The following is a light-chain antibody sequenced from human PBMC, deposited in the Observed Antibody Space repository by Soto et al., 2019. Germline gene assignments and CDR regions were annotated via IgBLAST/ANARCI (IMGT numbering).Light chain of an antibody. J-gene: IGLJ2*01. Sequence: QAVVTQPPSVSGAPGQRVTISCTGSSSNIGAGYDAHWYQQLPGTAPKLLIYGNSNRPSGVPDRFSGSKSGTSASLAITGLQAEDEADYYCQSYDSSLSGSRVFGGGTKLTVL. CDR3: QSYDSSLSGSRV. CDR1: SSNIGAGYD. CDR2: GNS. V-gene: IGLV1-40*01.